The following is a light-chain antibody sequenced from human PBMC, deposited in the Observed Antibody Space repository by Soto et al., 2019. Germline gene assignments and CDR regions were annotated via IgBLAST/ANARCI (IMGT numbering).Light chain of an antibody. V-gene: IGKV1-5*03. Sequence: DIQMTQSPSILSASVGDRVTITCRASQSISNWLAWYQQKPGKAPKLLIYKASSLESGVPSRFSGSGSGTEFTLTISSLQPDDFATYYCQQYHSYWTFGQGTKMEIK. CDR3: QQYHSYWT. J-gene: IGKJ1*01. CDR1: QSISNW. CDR2: KAS.